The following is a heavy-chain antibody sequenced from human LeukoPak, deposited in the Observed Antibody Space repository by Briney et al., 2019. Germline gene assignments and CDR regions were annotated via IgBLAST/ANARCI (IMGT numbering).Heavy chain of an antibody. Sequence: SQTLSLTCTVSGGSISSGDYYWSWIRQPPGKGLEWIGNIYYSGSTYYDPSLNSRITISRDTSKNQFSLNLSSVTAADTAVYYCAREAGFNDAFDTWGQGTMVTISS. CDR1: GGSISSGDYY. CDR2: IYYSGST. J-gene: IGHJ3*02. V-gene: IGHV4-30-4*01. CDR3: AREAGFNDAFDT.